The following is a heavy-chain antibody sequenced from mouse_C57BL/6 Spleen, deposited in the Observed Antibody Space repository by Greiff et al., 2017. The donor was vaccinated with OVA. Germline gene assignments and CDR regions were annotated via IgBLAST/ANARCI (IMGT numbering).Heavy chain of an antibody. CDR2: INPNYGTT. D-gene: IGHD1-1*01. CDR3: ASPPDGSSTPWFAY. V-gene: IGHV1-39*01. J-gene: IGHJ3*01. Sequence: VQLKQSGPELVKPGASVKISCKASGYSFTDYNMNWVKPSNGKSLEWIGVINPNYGTTSYHQKFKGKATLTVDQSSSTAYMQLNSLTYEDSAVYYCASPPDGSSTPWFAYWGQGTLVTVSA. CDR1: GYSFTDYN.